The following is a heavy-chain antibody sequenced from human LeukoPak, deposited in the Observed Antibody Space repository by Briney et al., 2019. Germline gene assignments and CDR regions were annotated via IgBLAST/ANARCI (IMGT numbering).Heavy chain of an antibody. V-gene: IGHV3-7*03. D-gene: IGHD2-2*01. CDR2: IKQDGSEK. Sequence: PGGSLRLSCAASGFTFSSYWMSWVRQAPGKGLEWVANIKQDGSEKYYVDSVKGRFTISRDNAKNSLYLQMNSLRAEDTAVYYCARGRVYCSSTSCSYPNWFDPWGQGTLVTVSS. CDR3: ARGRVYCSSTSCSYPNWFDP. J-gene: IGHJ5*02. CDR1: GFTFSSYW.